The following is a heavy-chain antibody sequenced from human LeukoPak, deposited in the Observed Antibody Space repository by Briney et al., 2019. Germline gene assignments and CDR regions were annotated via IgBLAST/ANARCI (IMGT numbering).Heavy chain of an antibody. Sequence: SETLSLTCTVSGGSISSYYWSWIRQPPGKGLEWIGYIYYSGSTNYNPSLKSRVTISVDTSKNQFSLKLSSVTAADTAVYYCAGADYGGNYPFDYWGQGTLVTVSS. CDR2: IYYSGST. J-gene: IGHJ4*02. V-gene: IGHV4-59*08. CDR3: AGADYGGNYPFDY. CDR1: GGSISSYY. D-gene: IGHD4-17*01.